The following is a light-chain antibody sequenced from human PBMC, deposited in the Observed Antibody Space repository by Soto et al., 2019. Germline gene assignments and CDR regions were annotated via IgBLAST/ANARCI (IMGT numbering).Light chain of an antibody. CDR1: NMGSKS. V-gene: IGLV3-21*04. CDR3: QVWDSNSDHVV. Sequence: SYELTQPPSVSVAPGKTARFTCGGNNMGSKSVHWYQQKPGQAPVLVIYYDSDRPSGIPERFSGSNSGNTATLTISRVEAGDEADYYCQVWDSNSDHVVFGGGTKLTVL. J-gene: IGLJ2*01. CDR2: YDS.